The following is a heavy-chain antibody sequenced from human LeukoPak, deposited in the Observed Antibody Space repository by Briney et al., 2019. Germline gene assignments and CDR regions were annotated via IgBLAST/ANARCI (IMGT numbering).Heavy chain of an antibody. CDR3: VRWSGSWSLGGFDP. Sequence: SETLSLTCTVSGGSISSYYWSWIRQPPGKGLEWIGYIYYGGSTNYNPSLKSRVTISVDTSKNQFSLKLSSVTAADTAVYYCVRWSGSWSLGGFDPWGQGTLVTVSS. D-gene: IGHD6-13*01. CDR2: IYYGGST. V-gene: IGHV4-59*01. J-gene: IGHJ5*02. CDR1: GGSISSYY.